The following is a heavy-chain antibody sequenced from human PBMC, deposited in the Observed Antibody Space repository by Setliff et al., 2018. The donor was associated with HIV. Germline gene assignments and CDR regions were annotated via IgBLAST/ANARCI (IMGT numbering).Heavy chain of an antibody. Sequence: SETLSLTCTVSGGSISSYYWSWIRQPPGKGLEWIGYIYTSGSANYNPSLNSRVTISVDTSKNQFSLELSSVTAADTAVYYCARGLSFYDPGGFDYWGQGTLVTVSS. J-gene: IGHJ4*02. V-gene: IGHV4-4*09. CDR3: ARGLSFYDPGGFDY. CDR2: IYTSGSA. D-gene: IGHD3-22*01. CDR1: GGSISSYY.